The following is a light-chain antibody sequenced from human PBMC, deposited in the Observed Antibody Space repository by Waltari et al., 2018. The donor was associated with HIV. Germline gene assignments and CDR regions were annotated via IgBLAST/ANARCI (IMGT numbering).Light chain of an antibody. CDR3: HQYNNWPRGYT. CDR2: GAS. J-gene: IGKJ2*01. Sequence: EIVMTQSPATLSVSPGERATLSCRASQSVGTNLAWYQQKFGQAPRILIYGASTRATGTPARFSGSGSGTEFTLTINSLQSEDFAVYHCHQYNNWPRGYTFGQGTKLEI. V-gene: IGKV3-15*01. CDR1: QSVGTN.